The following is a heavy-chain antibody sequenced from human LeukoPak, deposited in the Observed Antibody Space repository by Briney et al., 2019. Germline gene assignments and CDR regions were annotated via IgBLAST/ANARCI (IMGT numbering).Heavy chain of an antibody. CDR1: GFTFSSYG. V-gene: IGHV3-30*02. D-gene: IGHD4-17*01. CDR3: VRKSAHGDNAGH. CDR2: IRYDGSDK. Sequence: GGSLRLSCAASGFTFSSYGMHWVRQAPGKGLEWVAVIRYDGSDKYYADSVKGRFTISRDNSKNTPYLQMDSLRVEDTAVYHCVRKSAHGDNAGHWGQGTLVTVSS. J-gene: IGHJ4*02.